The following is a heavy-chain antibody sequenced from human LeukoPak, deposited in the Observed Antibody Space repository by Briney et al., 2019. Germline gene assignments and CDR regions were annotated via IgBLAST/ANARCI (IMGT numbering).Heavy chain of an antibody. D-gene: IGHD3-3*01. Sequence: ASVKVSCEASGYTFTSYYMHWVRQAPGQGLEWMGIINPSGGSTSYAQKLQGRVTMTRDTSTSTVYMELSSLRSEDTAVYYCARASTAHYDFWTTLKPPDAFDIWGQGTMVTVSS. CDR3: ARASTAHYDFWTTLKPPDAFDI. CDR2: INPSGGST. J-gene: IGHJ3*02. CDR1: GYTFTSYY. V-gene: IGHV1-46*01.